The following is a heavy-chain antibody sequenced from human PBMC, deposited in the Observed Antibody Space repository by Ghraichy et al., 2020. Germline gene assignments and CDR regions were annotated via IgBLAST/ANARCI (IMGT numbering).Heavy chain of an antibody. J-gene: IGHJ5*02. CDR3: ARQGGSIEVAGTWFDP. CDR2: IYTFDSDT. D-gene: IGHD6-19*01. V-gene: IGHV5-51*01. CDR1: GYSFTDYW. Sequence: GESLNISCKGSGYSFTDYWIGWVRQIPGKGLEWMGIIYTFDSDTRYNPTFQGQVTISADKSISTAYLQWSSLKASDTAIYYCARQGGSIEVAGTWFDPWGQGTLVTVSS.